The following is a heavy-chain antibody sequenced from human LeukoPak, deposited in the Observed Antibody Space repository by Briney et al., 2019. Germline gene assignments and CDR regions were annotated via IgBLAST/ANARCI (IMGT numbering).Heavy chain of an antibody. V-gene: IGHV3-74*01. CDR1: GFTFSSNW. CDR2: INSDGSST. D-gene: IGHD2-21*01. CDR3: ARGAYCGGDCPLPNSLY. Sequence: GGSLRLSCAAAGFTFSSNWMHWVRQAPGKGLVWVSRINSDGSSTIYADYVKGRFTISRDTAKNTPYLQMNSLRAEDTAVYYCARGAYCGGDCPLPNSLYWGQGTLVTVSS. J-gene: IGHJ4*02.